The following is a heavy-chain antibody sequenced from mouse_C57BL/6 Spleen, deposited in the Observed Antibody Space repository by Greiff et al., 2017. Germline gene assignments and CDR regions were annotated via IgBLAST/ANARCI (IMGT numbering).Heavy chain of an antibody. Sequence: DVMLVESGEGLVKPGGSLKLSCAASGFTFSSYAMSWVRQTPEKRLEWVAYISSGGDYIYYADTVKGRFTISRDNARNTLYLQMSSLKSEDTAMYYCTDYDDDGFAYWGQGTLVTVSA. J-gene: IGHJ3*01. CDR3: TDYDDDGFAY. V-gene: IGHV5-9-1*02. CDR1: GFTFSSYA. CDR2: ISSGGDYI. D-gene: IGHD2-4*01.